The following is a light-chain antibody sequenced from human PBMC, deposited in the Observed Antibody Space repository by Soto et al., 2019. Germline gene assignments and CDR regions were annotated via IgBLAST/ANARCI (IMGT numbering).Light chain of an antibody. J-gene: IGKJ2*01. CDR1: QSISSY. Sequence: DIQMTQSPSSLSASVGDRVTITCRASQSISSYLNWYQQKPGKAPNLLIFAASSLQSGVPSRFSGSRSGTDFTLTVSSLQPGDSATYYCQQSYCTPVTFGQGTKLEIK. CDR3: QQSYCTPVT. V-gene: IGKV1-39*01. CDR2: AAS.